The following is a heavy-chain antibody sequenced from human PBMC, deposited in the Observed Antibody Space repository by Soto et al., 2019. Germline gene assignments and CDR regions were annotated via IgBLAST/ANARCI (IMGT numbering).Heavy chain of an antibody. J-gene: IGHJ4*02. Sequence: PSETLSLTCAVSGHSISSGFYYWGWIRQPPGKGLEWIGSMCHSGSTYYNPSLKSRVTMSVDTPKNQLSLKLTSLTAADTAVYYCARYGYSYSMRFFDKWGQGTRVTVSS. D-gene: IGHD5-18*01. V-gene: IGHV4-38-2*01. CDR3: ARYGYSYSMRFFDK. CDR2: MCHSGST. CDR1: GHSISSGFYY.